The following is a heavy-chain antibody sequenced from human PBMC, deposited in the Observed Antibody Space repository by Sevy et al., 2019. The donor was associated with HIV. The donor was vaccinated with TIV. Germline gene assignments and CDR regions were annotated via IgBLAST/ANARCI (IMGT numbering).Heavy chain of an antibody. CDR1: GDTFSTYG. CDR2: IIPIFGTP. CDR3: AREGGVATTGDHDAFDL. V-gene: IGHV1-69*13. Sequence: ASVKVSCKASGDTFSTYGLSWLRQAPGQGLEWMGGIIPIFGTPNYAQKFQGRVTITADESASTAYMELSSLRSEDTALYYCAREGGVATTGDHDAFDLWGHGTLVTVSS. J-gene: IGHJ3*01. D-gene: IGHD7-27*01.